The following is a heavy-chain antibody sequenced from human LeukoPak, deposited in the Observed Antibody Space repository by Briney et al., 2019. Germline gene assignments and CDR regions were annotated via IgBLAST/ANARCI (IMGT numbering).Heavy chain of an antibody. CDR1: GFTFSSYG. D-gene: IGHD6-25*01. CDR3: VKDHSSGLLG. Sequence: GGSLRLSCAASGFTFSSYGMHWVRQAPGKGLEWVAFVRYDGSNKYYADSVKGRFTISRDNSKNTLYLQMNSLRVEDTAVYDCVKDHSSGLLGWGQGTLVTVSS. CDR2: VRYDGSNK. V-gene: IGHV3-30*02. J-gene: IGHJ4*02.